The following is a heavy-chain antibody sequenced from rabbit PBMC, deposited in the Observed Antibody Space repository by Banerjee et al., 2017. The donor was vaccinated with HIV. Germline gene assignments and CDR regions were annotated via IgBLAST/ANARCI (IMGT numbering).Heavy chain of an antibody. CDR1: GFSFSSSYW. J-gene: IGHJ4*01. CDR2: IYAGSSGST. CDR3: ARSYYTYGYAGYAYAELLFFNL. V-gene: IGHV1S40*01. Sequence: QSLEESGGDLVKPGASLTLTCTASGFSFSSSYWICWVRQAPGKGLEWIACIYAGSSGSTYYASWAKGRFTISKTSSTTVTLQMTSLTAADTATYFCARSYYTYGYAGYAYAELLFFNLWGPGTLVTVS. D-gene: IGHD6-1*01.